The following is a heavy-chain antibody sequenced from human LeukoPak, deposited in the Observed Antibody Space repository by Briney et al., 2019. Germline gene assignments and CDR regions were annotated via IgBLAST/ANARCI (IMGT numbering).Heavy chain of an antibody. Sequence: GGSLRLSCAASGFSFSFSNMNWVRQAPGKGLEWVSYISSTNGHTYYADSVNGRFTISRDNAKNSLYLQMNSLRAEDTAVYYCARRGSRVSSNRGYYFDYWGQGTLVTVSS. CDR1: GFSFSFSN. D-gene: IGHD5/OR15-5a*01. V-gene: IGHV3-21*01. J-gene: IGHJ4*02. CDR3: ARRGSRVSSNRGYYFDY. CDR2: ISSTNGHT.